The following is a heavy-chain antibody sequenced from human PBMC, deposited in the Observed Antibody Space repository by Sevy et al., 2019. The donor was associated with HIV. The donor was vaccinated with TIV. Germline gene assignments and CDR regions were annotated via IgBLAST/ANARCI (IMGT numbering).Heavy chain of an antibody. CDR1: GFTFNSYW. CDR3: EREGSSYVTYYNHYAMDV. V-gene: IGHV3-7*01. Sequence: GGSLRLSCSTSGFTFNSYWLPWVRQAPGKGLEWVANINQDGSEKNYGDSVKGRFTISRDNAEKSVFLQMLALRAADTGVYYCEREGSSYVTYYNHYAMDVWGQGTTVTVSS. J-gene: IGHJ6*02. CDR2: INQDGSEK. D-gene: IGHD3-16*01.